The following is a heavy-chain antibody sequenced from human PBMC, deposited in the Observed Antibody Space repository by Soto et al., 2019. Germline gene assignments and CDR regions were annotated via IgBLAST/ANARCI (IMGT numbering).Heavy chain of an antibody. J-gene: IGHJ6*03. CDR1: GFTFSSYA. Sequence: GSLRLSCAASGFTFSSYAMSWVRQAPGKGLEWVSAISGSGGSTYYADSVKGRFTISRDNSKNTLYLQMNSLRAEDTAVYYCAKVASSSSYFNYYYYYMDVWGKGTTVTVSS. D-gene: IGHD6-6*01. CDR3: AKVASSSSYFNYYYYYMDV. CDR2: ISGSGGST. V-gene: IGHV3-23*01.